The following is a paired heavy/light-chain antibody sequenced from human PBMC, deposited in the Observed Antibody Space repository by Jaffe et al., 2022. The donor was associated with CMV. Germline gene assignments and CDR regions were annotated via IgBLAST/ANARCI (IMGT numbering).Heavy chain of an antibody. V-gene: IGHV4-59*01. D-gene: IGHD1-1*01. CDR1: NGPIIGYF. Sequence: QVQLQESGPGLLKASETLALTCSVSNGPIIGYFWSWIRQSPGKGLEWIGHISHSGSTNYSPSLKSRVSMSVDTSRKSFSLKLTSVTAADTAIYYCARGTQLPKLLTYYYYMDVWGEGTTVTVSS. J-gene: IGHJ6*03. CDR2: ISHSGST. CDR3: ARGTQLPKLLTYYYYMDV.
Light chain of an antibody. CDR2: DVT. CDR3: SSYIDNEIL. Sequence: QSTLTQPRSVSGSPGQSVTISCTAPSSDIGNYNFASWYQHHPGRAPKLVIYDVTKRPTGVPWRFSGSRSDNTASLTISGLQAEDEADYYCSSYIDNEILFGGGTKVTVL. CDR1: SSDIGNYNF. J-gene: IGLJ3*02. V-gene: IGLV2-11*01.